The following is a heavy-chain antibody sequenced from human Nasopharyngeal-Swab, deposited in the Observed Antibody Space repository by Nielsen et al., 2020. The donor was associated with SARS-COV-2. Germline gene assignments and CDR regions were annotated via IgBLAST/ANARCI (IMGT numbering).Heavy chain of an antibody. J-gene: IGHJ6*02. D-gene: IGHD2-15*01. CDR2: ISVCSGTI. CDR1: GFTFSSYN. CDR3: ARDRFFYIGSHYGMDV. Sequence: GGSLRLSCAASGFTFSSYNMNWVRQAPAKGLEWISYISVCSGTIHYADSVKGRFTISRDNGKNSLYLQMNSLRDDDSAVYYCARDRFFYIGSHYGMDVWGQGTTVTVSS. V-gene: IGHV3-48*02.